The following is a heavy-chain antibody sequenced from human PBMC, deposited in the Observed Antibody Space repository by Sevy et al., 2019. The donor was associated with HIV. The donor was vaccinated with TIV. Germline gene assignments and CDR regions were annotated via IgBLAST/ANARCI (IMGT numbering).Heavy chain of an antibody. V-gene: IGHV3-23*01. J-gene: IGHJ4*02. CDR2: ISGSGGST. D-gene: IGHD6-13*01. Sequence: GGSLRLSCAASGFIFSSYVMTWVRQAPGKGLEWVSTISGSGGSTYYADSVKGCFTISRDNSKKMLDLQMNSLRAEDTAVYYCEAIATAGRDYWGQGTLVTVSS. CDR3: EAIATAGRDY. CDR1: GFIFSSYV.